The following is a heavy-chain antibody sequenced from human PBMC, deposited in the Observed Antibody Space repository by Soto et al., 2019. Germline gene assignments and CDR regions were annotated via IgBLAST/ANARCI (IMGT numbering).Heavy chain of an antibody. CDR1: GFTFSNAW. J-gene: IGHJ3*02. D-gene: IGHD3-10*01. CDR2: IKSKTDGGTT. CDR3: TTDPNFYSSGSYSVHDAFDI. Sequence: PGGSLRLSCAASGFTFSNAWMSWVRQAPGKGLEWIGRIKSKTDGGTTDYAAPVKGRFTISREDSKNTLYLQMNSLKTDDTAVYYCTTDPNFYSSGSYSVHDAFDIWGQGTMVTVSS. V-gene: IGHV3-15*01.